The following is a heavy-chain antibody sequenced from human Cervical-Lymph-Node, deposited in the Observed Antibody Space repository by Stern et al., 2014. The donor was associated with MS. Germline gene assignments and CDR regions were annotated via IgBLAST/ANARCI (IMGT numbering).Heavy chain of an antibody. CDR3: ARASSGWYVDL. CDR1: GGSISSGGYY. V-gene: IGHV4-31*03. D-gene: IGHD6-19*01. CDR2: IYYSGST. J-gene: IGHJ2*01. Sequence: QVQLEASGPGLLKPSQTLSLNCTVSGGSISSGGYYWSWISPHAGLGLEWIGYIYYSGSTYYNPSLKSRVTISVDTSKNQFSLKLSSVTAADTAVYYCARASSGWYVDLWGRGTLVTVSS.